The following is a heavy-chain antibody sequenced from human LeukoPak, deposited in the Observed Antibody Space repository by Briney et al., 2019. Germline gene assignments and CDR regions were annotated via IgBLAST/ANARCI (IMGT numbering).Heavy chain of an antibody. CDR2: VNRDGSST. CDR1: GFTFSSYW. Sequence: PGGSLRLSCAASGFTFSSYWMHWVRQAPGKGLVWVSRVNRDGSSTNYADSVKGRFTISRDNAKNSLFLQMDSLRAEDTAVYYCVRILEGYSYYMDAWGKGTTVIVSS. CDR3: VRILEGYSYYMDA. J-gene: IGHJ6*03. V-gene: IGHV3-74*01.